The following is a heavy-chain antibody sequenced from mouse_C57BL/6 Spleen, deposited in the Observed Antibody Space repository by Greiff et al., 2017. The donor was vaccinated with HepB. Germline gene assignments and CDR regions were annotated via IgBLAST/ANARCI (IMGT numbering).Heavy chain of an antibody. D-gene: IGHD1-1*01. CDR2: IHPNSGST. Sequence: QVQLQQPGAELVKPGASVKLSCKASGYTFTSYWMHWVKQRPGQGLEWIGMIHPNSGSTNYNQKFKGKSTLTVDKSSSTAYMQLSSLTSEDSTVYYCARLTTVVDDAMDYWGQGTSVTVSS. CDR3: ARLTTVVDDAMDY. J-gene: IGHJ4*01. CDR1: GYTFTSYW. V-gene: IGHV1-64*01.